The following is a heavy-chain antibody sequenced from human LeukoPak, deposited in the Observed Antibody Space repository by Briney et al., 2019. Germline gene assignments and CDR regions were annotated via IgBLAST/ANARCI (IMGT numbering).Heavy chain of an antibody. D-gene: IGHD6-13*01. CDR1: GFTFSSYS. CDR2: ISSSSSTI. J-gene: IGHJ6*02. Sequence: GGSLRLSWAASGFTFSSYSMNWVRQAPGKGLEWVSYISSSSSTIYYADSVKGRFTISRDNAKNSLYLQMNSLRAEDTAVYYCAREAAAGTPYGMDVWGQGTTVTVSS. CDR3: AREAAAGTPYGMDV. V-gene: IGHV3-48*01.